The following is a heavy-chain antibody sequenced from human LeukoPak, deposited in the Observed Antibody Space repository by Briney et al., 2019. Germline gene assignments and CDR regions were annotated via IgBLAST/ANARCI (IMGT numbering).Heavy chain of an antibody. CDR2: ISAYNGNT. V-gene: IGHV1-18*01. CDR1: GYTFTSYG. J-gene: IGHJ5*02. D-gene: IGHD5-24*01. Sequence: ASVKVSCKASGYTFTSYGISWVRQAPGQGLEWVGWISAYNGNTNYAQKLQGRVTMTTDTSTSTAYMELRSLRSDDTAVYYCARSGLQLKFDWFDPWGQGTLVTVSS. CDR3: ARSGLQLKFDWFDP.